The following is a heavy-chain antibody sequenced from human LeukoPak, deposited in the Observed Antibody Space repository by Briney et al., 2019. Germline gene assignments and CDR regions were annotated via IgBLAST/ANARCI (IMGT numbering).Heavy chain of an antibody. J-gene: IGHJ6*03. CDR2: IIPIFVTA. V-gene: IGHV1-69*05. Sequence: SVKVSCKASGGTFSSYSISWVRQAPGQGLEWMGGIIPIFVTANYAQKFQGRVTITTDESTSTAYMELSSLRSEDTAVYYCARSYEPYYYYYYMDVWGKGTTVTVSS. D-gene: IGHD3-3*01. CDR3: ARSYEPYYYYYYMDV. CDR1: GGTFSSYS.